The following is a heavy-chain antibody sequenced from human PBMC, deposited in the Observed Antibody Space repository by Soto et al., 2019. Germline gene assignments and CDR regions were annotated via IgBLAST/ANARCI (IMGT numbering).Heavy chain of an antibody. V-gene: IGHV1-18*01. D-gene: IGHD3-16*01. CDR2: ISAFTDYT. Sequence: QIQLVQSGAEVKKPGASVKLSCKTSGYTFTDHGISWVRQAPGQGFEWMGWISAFTDYTAYAQKFQGRVTLTTDKYTSTAYMELRSLTSDDTAVYYCAKARPRLTQNFLDVYWGQGTLVTVSS. J-gene: IGHJ4*02. CDR3: AKARPRLTQNFLDVY. CDR1: GYTFTDHG.